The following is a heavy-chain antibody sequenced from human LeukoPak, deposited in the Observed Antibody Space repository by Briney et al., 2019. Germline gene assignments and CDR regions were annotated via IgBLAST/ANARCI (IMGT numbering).Heavy chain of an antibody. V-gene: IGHV4-39*01. CDR2: IYYSGST. CDR1: GGSISSSSYY. J-gene: IGHJ5*02. D-gene: IGHD6-13*01. CDR3: ARSSGYSSSGGLNWFDT. Sequence: PSETLSLTCTVSGGSISSSSYYWGWIRQPPGKGLEWIGSIYYSGSTYYNPSLKSRVTISVDTSKNQFSLKLSSVTAADTAVYYCARSSGYSSSGGLNWFDTWGQGTLVTVSS.